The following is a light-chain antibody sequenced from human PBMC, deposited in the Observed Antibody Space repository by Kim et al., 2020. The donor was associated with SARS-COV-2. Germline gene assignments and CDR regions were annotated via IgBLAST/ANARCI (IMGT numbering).Light chain of an antibody. V-gene: IGLV3-25*03. CDR3: QSADSSGTGWV. Sequence: PGQTARITCSGDALPKQYAYWYQQKPGQAPVLVIYKDSERPSGIPERFSGSSSGTTVTLTISGVQAEDEADYYCQSADSSGTGWVFGGGTQLTVL. CDR1: ALPKQY. J-gene: IGLJ3*02. CDR2: KDS.